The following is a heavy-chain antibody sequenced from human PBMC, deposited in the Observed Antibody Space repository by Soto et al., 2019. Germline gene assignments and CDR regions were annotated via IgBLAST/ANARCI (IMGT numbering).Heavy chain of an antibody. CDR2: ISYDGSNK. CDR3: ARGGHIVVVTAIDRPYLFDY. Sequence: QVQLVESGGGVVQPGRSLRLSCTASGFTFSSYAMHWVRQAPGKGLEWVAVISYDGSNKYYADSVKGRFTISRDNSKNPLYLQMNSLRAEDTAVYYCARGGHIVVVTAIDRPYLFDYWGQGTLVTVSS. J-gene: IGHJ4*02. V-gene: IGHV3-30-3*01. CDR1: GFTFSSYA. D-gene: IGHD2-21*02.